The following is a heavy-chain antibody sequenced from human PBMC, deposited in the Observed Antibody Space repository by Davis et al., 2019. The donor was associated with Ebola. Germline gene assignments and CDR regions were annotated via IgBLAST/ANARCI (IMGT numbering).Heavy chain of an antibody. V-gene: IGHV3-30*03. CDR2: ISYDGSNK. D-gene: IGHD2-2*01. J-gene: IGHJ6*03. CDR3: ARDAHGDIVVVPAAMGVYYMDV. CDR1: GFTFSSYS. Sequence: PGGSLRLSCAASGFTFSSYSMNWVRQAPGKGLEWVAVISYDGSNKYYADSVKGRFTISRDNSKNTLYLQMNSLRAEDTAVYYCARDAHGDIVVVPAAMGVYYMDVWGKGTTVTVSS.